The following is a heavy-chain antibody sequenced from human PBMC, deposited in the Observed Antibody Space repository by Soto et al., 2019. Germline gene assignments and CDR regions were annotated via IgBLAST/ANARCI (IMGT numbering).Heavy chain of an antibody. V-gene: IGHV3-30-3*01. J-gene: IGHJ1*01. D-gene: IGHD2-15*01. CDR2: ISYDGSNK. CDR1: GFTFSSYA. CDR3: ARDRGGYVPARYCQH. Sequence: QVQLVESGGGVVQPGRSLRLSCAASGFTFSSYAMHWVRQAPGKGLEWVAVISYDGSNKYYADSVKGRFTISRDNSRNTLYLQMNSLRAEDTAVYYCARDRGGYVPARYCQHWGQGTLVTVSS.